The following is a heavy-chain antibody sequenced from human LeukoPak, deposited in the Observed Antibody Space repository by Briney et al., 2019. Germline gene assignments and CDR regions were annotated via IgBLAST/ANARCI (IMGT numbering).Heavy chain of an antibody. CDR2: INPNSGGT. CDR3: ASRGAEYTTSSYGWFDP. CDR1: GYTFTGYF. D-gene: IGHD6-6*01. Sequence: ASVKVSCKSSGYTFTGYFIHWVRQAPGQGLEWMGWINPNSGGTNYAQNFQGRVTMTRDTSISTTYMELTRLTSDDTAVYYCASRGAEYTTSSYGWFDPWGQGTLVTVSS. J-gene: IGHJ5*02. V-gene: IGHV1-2*02.